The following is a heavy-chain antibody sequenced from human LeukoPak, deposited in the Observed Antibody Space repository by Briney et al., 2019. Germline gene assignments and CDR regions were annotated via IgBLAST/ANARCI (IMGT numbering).Heavy chain of an antibody. J-gene: IGHJ3*01. CDR2: IRDDGTNK. D-gene: IGHD3-3*01. CDR3: ANSLRTFWNAFDF. Sequence: HTGGSLRLSCAASGFTFSSYGMHWVRQAPGKGLEWVASIRDDGTNKYYADSVKGRFTISRDNSKSTLYLQMNSLRTEDTAVYYYANSLRTFWNAFDFWGQGTMVTVSS. CDR1: GFTFSSYG. V-gene: IGHV3-30*02.